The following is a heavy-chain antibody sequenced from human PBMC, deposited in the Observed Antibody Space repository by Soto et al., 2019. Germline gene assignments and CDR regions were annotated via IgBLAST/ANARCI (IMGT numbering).Heavy chain of an antibody. J-gene: IGHJ4*02. CDR3: AKERYPVAWLDY. CDR2: ISYDGSNK. CDR1: GFTFSSYG. V-gene: IGHV3-30*18. Sequence: QVQLVESGGGVVQPGRSLRLSCAASGFTFSSYGMHWVRQAPGKGLEWVAVISYDGSNKYYADSVKGRFTISRDNSKNTLYLQMNSLRAEDTAVYYGAKERYPVAWLDYWGQGTLVTVSS. D-gene: IGHD6-19*01.